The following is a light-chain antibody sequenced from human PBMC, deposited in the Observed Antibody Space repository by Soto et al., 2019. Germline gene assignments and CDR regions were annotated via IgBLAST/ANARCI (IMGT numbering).Light chain of an antibody. CDR2: CAS. Sequence: VMTQSPDSLAVSLGERATVNCKSSQSVLSRSDNKNYLAWYQQKAGQPPKLVIRCASTREPGVPDRSSGTECGTDFTLTISSLQAEDVALYYCQQYYGTPITFGQATRLEIK. V-gene: IGKV4-1*01. CDR3: QQYYGTPIT. J-gene: IGKJ5*01. CDR1: QSVLSRSDNKNY.